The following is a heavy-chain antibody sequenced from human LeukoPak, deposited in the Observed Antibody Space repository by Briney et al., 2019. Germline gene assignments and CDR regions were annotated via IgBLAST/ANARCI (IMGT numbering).Heavy chain of an antibody. J-gene: IGHJ4*02. CDR2: IYYSGGT. Sequence: PSETLSLTCTVSSGSISGYFWSWLRQPPAKGLEWIGYIYYSGGTSYNPSLKSRVTISLDTSKNQFSLKLSSVTAADTAVYYCARQYYTSGPPRVFDYWGQGTLVTVSS. D-gene: IGHD6-19*01. CDR1: SGSISGYF. CDR3: ARQYYTSGPPRVFDY. V-gene: IGHV4-59*08.